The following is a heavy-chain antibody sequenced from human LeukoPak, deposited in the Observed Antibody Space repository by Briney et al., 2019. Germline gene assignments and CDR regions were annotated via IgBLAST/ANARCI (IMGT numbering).Heavy chain of an antibody. CDR3: ARQAMNSGYSSSWDPGFDP. J-gene: IGHJ5*02. D-gene: IGHD6-13*01. Sequence: ASVKVSCKASGYTFTGYYMHWVRQAPGQGLEWMGWVNPNSGGTNYAQKFQGRVTMTRDTSISTAYMELSRLRSDDTAVYYCARQAMNSGYSSSWDPGFDPWGQGNLVTVSS. CDR2: VNPNSGGT. V-gene: IGHV1-2*02. CDR1: GYTFTGYY.